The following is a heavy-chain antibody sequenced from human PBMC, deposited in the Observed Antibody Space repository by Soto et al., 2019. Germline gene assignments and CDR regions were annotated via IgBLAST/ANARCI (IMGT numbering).Heavy chain of an antibody. Sequence: QVQLVQSGAEEKKPGASVKVSCKASGYTFTSYAMHWVRQAPGQRLEWMGWINAGNGNTKYSQKFQGRVTITRDTSASTAYMALRSLRSEDTAVYSCARVSGWYFLDYWGQGTLVPVPS. CDR1: GYTFTSYA. J-gene: IGHJ4*02. CDR2: INAGNGNT. CDR3: ARVSGWYFLDY. V-gene: IGHV1-3*05. D-gene: IGHD6-13*01.